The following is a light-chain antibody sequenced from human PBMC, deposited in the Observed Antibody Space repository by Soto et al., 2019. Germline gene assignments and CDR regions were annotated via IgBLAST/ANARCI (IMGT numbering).Light chain of an antibody. CDR1: QSVSSSY. CDR3: QQRSNWPRT. V-gene: IGKV3-11*01. CDR2: HAD. Sequence: EIVLTQSPGTLSLSPWERATLSCRASQSVSSSYLAWYQQKPGQAPRLLIYHADKRATGVPARFSGSGSGTDFTLTISSLEPEDFAVYYCQQRSNWPRTFGQGTKVDIK. J-gene: IGKJ1*01.